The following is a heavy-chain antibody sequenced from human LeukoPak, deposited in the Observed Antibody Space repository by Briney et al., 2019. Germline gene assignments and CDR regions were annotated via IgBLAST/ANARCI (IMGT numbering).Heavy chain of an antibody. V-gene: IGHV3-74*01. CDR1: GFTFSSHW. CDR3: VRGASGGHYVIDY. CDR2: ISPDGRST. D-gene: IGHD1-26*01. J-gene: IGHJ4*02. Sequence: PGGSLRLSCAASGFTFSSHWMHWVRQAPGKGLVWVSRISPDGRSTNYADFVKGRFTVSRDNAMNTVYLQMNSLRTEGTAVYYCVRGASGGHYVIDYWGQGTLVTVSS.